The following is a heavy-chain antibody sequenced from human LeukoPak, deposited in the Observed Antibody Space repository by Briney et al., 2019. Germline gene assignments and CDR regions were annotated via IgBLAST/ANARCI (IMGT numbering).Heavy chain of an antibody. J-gene: IGHJ3*02. CDR2: IYYSGST. D-gene: IGHD3-10*01. CDR3: ARGRFGVKGAFDI. V-gene: IGHV4-30-4*01. CDR1: GGSLSSGDYY. Sequence: SETLSLTCTVSGGSLSSGDYYWSWIRQPPGKGLEWLGYIYYSGSTYYNPSLKSRVTISVDTSKNQFSLKLSSVTAADTAVYYCARGRFGVKGAFDIWGQGTMGTVSS.